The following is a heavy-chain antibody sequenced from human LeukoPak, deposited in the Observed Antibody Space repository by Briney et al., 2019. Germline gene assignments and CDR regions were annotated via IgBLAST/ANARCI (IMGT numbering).Heavy chain of an antibody. Sequence: SETLSLTCAVYGGSFSGYYWSWIRQPPGKGLEWIGEINHSGSTTYNPSLKSRATISVDTSKNRFSLKLSYGTAADTAVYYCARGDEYNWKYAGFGYYFDYWGQGTLVTVSS. D-gene: IGHD1-7*01. V-gene: IGHV4-34*01. CDR1: GGSFSGYY. CDR3: ARGDEYNWKYAGFGYYFDY. CDR2: INHSGST. J-gene: IGHJ4*02.